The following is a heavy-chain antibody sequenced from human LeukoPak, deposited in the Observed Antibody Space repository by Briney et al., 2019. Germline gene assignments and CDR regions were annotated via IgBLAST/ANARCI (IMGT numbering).Heavy chain of an antibody. CDR2: ISAYNGNT. CDR3: ALLPGLGGGNSGRFDP. J-gene: IGHJ5*02. V-gene: IGHV1-18*01. Sequence: ASVTVSCKASGYTFTSYGISWVRQAPGQGLEWMGWISAYNGNTNYAQKLQGRVTMTTDTSTSTAYMELRSLRSDDTAVYYCALLPGLGGGNSGRFDPWGQGTLVTVSS. D-gene: IGHD4-23*01. CDR1: GYTFTSYG.